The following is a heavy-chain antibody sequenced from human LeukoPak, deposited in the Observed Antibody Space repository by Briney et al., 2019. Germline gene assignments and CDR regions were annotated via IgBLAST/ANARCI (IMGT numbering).Heavy chain of an antibody. CDR2: IYYSGST. CDR3: AREIYDSSGYYSPHNWFDP. Sequence: TSETLSLTCTVSGGPISSYYWSWIRQPPGKGLEWIGYIYYSGSTNYNPSLKSRVTISVDTSKNQFSLKLSSVTAADTAVYYCAREIYDSSGYYSPHNWFDPWGQGTLVTVSS. V-gene: IGHV4-59*01. J-gene: IGHJ5*02. D-gene: IGHD3-22*01. CDR1: GGPISSYY.